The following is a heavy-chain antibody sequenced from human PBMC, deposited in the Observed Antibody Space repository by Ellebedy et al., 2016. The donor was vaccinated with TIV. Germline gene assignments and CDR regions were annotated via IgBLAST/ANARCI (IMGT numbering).Heavy chain of an antibody. D-gene: IGHD2-2*01. CDR3: ARGRGKYCSSTSCNRGWFDP. CDR2: MNPNSGNT. V-gene: IGHV1-8*03. CDR1: GYTFTSYD. J-gene: IGHJ5*02. Sequence: ASVKVSCKASGYTFTSYDINWVRQATGQGLEWMGWMNPNSGNTGYAQKFQGRVTITRNTSISTAYMELSSLRSEDTAVYYCARGRGKYCSSTSCNRGWFDPWGQGTLVTVSS.